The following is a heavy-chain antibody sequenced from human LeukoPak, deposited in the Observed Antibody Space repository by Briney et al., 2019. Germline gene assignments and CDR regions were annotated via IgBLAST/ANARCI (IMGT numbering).Heavy chain of an antibody. CDR1: GFTFSSYS. V-gene: IGHV3-48*02. CDR3: ARCSSGYYYYYGMDV. D-gene: IGHD6-19*01. CDR2: ISSSSSTI. J-gene: IGHJ6*02. Sequence: GGSLRLSCAASGFTFSSYSMNWVRQAPGKGLEWVSYISSSSSTIYYADSVKGRFTISRDNAKSSLYLQMNSLRDEDTAVYYCARCSSGYYYYYGMDVWGQGTTVTVSS.